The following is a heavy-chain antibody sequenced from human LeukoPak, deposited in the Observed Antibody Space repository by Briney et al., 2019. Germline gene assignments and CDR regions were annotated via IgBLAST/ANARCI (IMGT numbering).Heavy chain of an antibody. CDR1: GGTFSDHA. J-gene: IGHJ4*02. Sequence: SVKVSCKASGGTFSDHAVNWVRQAPGQGLEWMGRIIPLLGVRSYAQKFQDRVTVSADKSTSTAYMELSSLGSEDSALYYCAIIAVGGVDPFDSWGQGTLVTVSS. V-gene: IGHV1-69*04. D-gene: IGHD6-19*01. CDR2: IIPLLGVR. CDR3: AIIAVGGVDPFDS.